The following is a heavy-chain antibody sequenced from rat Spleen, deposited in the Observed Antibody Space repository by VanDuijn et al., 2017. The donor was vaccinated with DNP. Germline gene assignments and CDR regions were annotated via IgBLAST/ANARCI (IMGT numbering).Heavy chain of an antibody. D-gene: IGHD1-4*01. Sequence: EVQLVGSGGGVVQPGRSLKLSCAASGFTFSDYYMAWVRQAPTKGLEWVAYISYDGRSNYRGDSVKGRFTISRDNAKSTLYLQMNSLRSEDMATYYCARHVLPLRVWDYWGQGVMVTVSS. CDR1: GFTFSDYY. CDR3: ARHVLPLRVWDY. V-gene: IGHV5-22*01. CDR2: ISYDGRSN. J-gene: IGHJ2*01.